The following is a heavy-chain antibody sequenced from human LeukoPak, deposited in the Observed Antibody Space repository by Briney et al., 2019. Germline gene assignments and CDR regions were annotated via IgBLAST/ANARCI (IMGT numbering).Heavy chain of an antibody. Sequence: GGSLRLSCVASGFTFSSSVLSWVRQDPGKGLEWVSTFSGSSGNIYYADSVKGRFTISRDNYKNTVYLQMNSLRADDTALYYCAKREARSFEFWGQGTLVTVSS. CDR1: GFTFSSSV. J-gene: IGHJ4*02. CDR3: AKREARSFEF. D-gene: IGHD5-24*01. CDR2: FSGSSGNI. V-gene: IGHV3-23*01.